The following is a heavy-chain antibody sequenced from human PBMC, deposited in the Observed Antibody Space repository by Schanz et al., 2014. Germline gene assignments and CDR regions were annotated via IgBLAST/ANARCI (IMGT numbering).Heavy chain of an antibody. V-gene: IGHV1-18*01. CDR1: GGTFSSYA. D-gene: IGHD3-10*01. CDR3: ARDGTIWFGELCPWFDP. J-gene: IGHJ5*02. Sequence: QVQLVQSGAEVKKPGSSVKVSCKASGGTFSSYAFSWVRQAPGQGLEWMGWISAYNGNTNYAQKFQGRVTMTTDTSTSTAYMELRSLRSDDTAVYYCARDGTIWFGELCPWFDPWGQGTLVTVSS. CDR2: ISAYNGNT.